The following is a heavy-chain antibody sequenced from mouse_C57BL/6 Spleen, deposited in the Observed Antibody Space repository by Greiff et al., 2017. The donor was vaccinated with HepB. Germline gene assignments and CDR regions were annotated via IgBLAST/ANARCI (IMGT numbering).Heavy chain of an antibody. CDR3: VREGDDEYDEGAWFAY. CDR1: GFTFNTYA. J-gene: IGHJ3*01. Sequence: EVKLVESGGGLVQPKGSLKLSCAASGFTFNTYAMHWVRQAPGKGLEWVARIRSKSSNYATYYADSVKDRFTISRDDSQSMLYLQMHNLKTEDTAMYYCVREGDDEYDEGAWFAYWGQGTLVTVSA. D-gene: IGHD2-4*01. CDR2: IRSKSSNYAT. V-gene: IGHV10-3*01.